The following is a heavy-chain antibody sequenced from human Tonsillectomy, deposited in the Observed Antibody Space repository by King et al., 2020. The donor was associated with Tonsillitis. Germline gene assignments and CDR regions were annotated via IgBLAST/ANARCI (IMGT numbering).Heavy chain of an antibody. Sequence: VQLVESGGGVVQPGRSLRLSCEASGFNFSTFPMHWVRQAPGKGLEWLAIISYDGSNKFYADSVKGRFTISRDNSKNTLYLQMNSLRIEDTAVFYCARDCSANLKDSSGYSYLDYWGQGTLVTVSS. CDR1: GFNFSTFP. CDR2: ISYDGSNK. CDR3: ARDCSANLKDSSGYSYLDY. D-gene: IGHD3-22*01. V-gene: IGHV3-30*04. J-gene: IGHJ4*02.